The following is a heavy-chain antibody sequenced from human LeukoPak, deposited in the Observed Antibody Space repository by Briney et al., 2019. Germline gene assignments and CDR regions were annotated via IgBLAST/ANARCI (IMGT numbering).Heavy chain of an antibody. CDR1: GFTFSSYA. J-gene: IGHJ3*02. CDR3: AREGHSSGYCGAFDI. Sequence: GGSLRLSCAASGFTFSSYAMSWVRQAPGKGLEWVSAISGSGGSTYYADSVKGRFTISRDNSKNTLYLQMDSLKDEDMAMYYCAREGHSSGYCGAFDIWGPGTMVTVSS. CDR2: ISGSGGST. V-gene: IGHV3-23*01. D-gene: IGHD3-22*01.